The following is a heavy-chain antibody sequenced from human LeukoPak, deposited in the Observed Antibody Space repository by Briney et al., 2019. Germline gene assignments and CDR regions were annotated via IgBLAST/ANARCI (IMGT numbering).Heavy chain of an antibody. CDR1: GFTVSNKY. V-gene: IGHV3-53*05. CDR3: AKDKYSDPYYYYHYMDV. D-gene: IGHD3-16*01. CDR2: IYSGGST. Sequence: GGSLRLSCAASGFTVSNKYMTWVRQAPGKGLEWVSVIYSGGSTYYVDSVKGRFTISRDNSKNTLYLQMNSLRTEDMALYYCAKDKYSDPYYYYHYMDVWGKGTTVTISS. J-gene: IGHJ6*03.